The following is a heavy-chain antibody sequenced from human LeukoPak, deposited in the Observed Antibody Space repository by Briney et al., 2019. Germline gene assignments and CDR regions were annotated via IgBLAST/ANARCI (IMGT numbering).Heavy chain of an antibody. V-gene: IGHV3-30*02. CDR3: AKDRPVYYDGSGYFDY. CDR1: GFTFSSYG. Sequence: PGGSLRLSCAASGFTFSSYGMLWVRQAPDKGLEWVTFIRYDGSNKYYADSVKGRFIISRDNSKNTLYLQMNSLRAEDTAVYYCAKDRPVYYDGSGYFDYWGQGTLVTASS. J-gene: IGHJ4*02. CDR2: IRYDGSNK. D-gene: IGHD3-10*01.